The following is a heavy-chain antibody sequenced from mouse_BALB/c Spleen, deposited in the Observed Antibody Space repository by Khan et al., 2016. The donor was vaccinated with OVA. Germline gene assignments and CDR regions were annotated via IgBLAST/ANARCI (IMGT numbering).Heavy chain of an antibody. CDR1: GDSITTGY. CDR2: IIYTGYT. J-gene: IGHJ3*01. CDR3: ASSTYRYAFVY. D-gene: IGHD2-14*01. V-gene: IGHV3-8*02. Sequence: VQLKESGPSLVKPSQTLSLTCSVTGDSITTGYWNWIRKFPGNKLEYMGYIIYTGYTYYNPSLKSRISITRHTSNNQYYLQLNSVTDEYTATYYFASSTYRYAFVYWGQGTLVTVSA.